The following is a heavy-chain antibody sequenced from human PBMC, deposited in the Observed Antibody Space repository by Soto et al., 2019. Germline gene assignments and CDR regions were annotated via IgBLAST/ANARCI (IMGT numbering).Heavy chain of an antibody. J-gene: IGHJ3*02. CDR2: ISAYNGNT. CDR1: GYTFTSYG. Sequence: ASVKVSCKASGYTFTSYGISWVRQAPGQGLEWMGWISAYNGNTNYAQKLQGRVTMTTDTSTSTAYMELRSLRSDDTAVYYCTRLVYAYDAFDIWGQGTMVTVSS. D-gene: IGHD2-8*01. CDR3: TRLVYAYDAFDI. V-gene: IGHV1-18*01.